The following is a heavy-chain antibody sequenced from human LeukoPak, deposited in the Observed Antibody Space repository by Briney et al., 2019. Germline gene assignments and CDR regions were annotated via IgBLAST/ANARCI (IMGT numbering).Heavy chain of an antibody. CDR1: GSRFTSYW. CDR2: IYTGDSDT. Sequence: GESLKISGKGSGSRFTSYWIGGGGQMPGKGLEGRGIIYTGDSDTRYSPSFQGQVTISADKSTSTAYLQWSSLKASDTAMYYCARWAGGYYYYYMDVWGKGTTVTVSS. D-gene: IGHD1-26*01. J-gene: IGHJ6*03. CDR3: ARWAGGYYYYYMDV. V-gene: IGHV5-51*01.